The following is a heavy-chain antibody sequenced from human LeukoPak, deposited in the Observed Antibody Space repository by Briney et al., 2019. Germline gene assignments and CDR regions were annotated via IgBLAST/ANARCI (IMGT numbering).Heavy chain of an antibody. CDR3: ARDQGYYFDY. CDR1: GDSISGYY. Sequence: SETLSLTCTVSGDSISGYYWSWIRQPPGKGLEWIGYIYYSGSTNYNPSLKSRVTISVDTSKNQFSLKLSSVTAADTAVYYCARDQGYYFDYWGQGTLVTVSS. V-gene: IGHV4-59*01. J-gene: IGHJ4*02. CDR2: IYYSGST.